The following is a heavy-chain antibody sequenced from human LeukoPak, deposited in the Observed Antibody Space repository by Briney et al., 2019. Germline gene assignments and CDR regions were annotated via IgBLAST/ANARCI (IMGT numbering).Heavy chain of an antibody. D-gene: IGHD6-13*01. J-gene: IGHJ4*02. CDR2: IWYDGSNK. V-gene: IGHV3-33*06. CDR1: GLTFSSYG. Sequence: GGSLRLSCAASGLTFSSYGMHWVRQAPGKGLEWVAVIWYDGSNKYYADSVKGRFTISRDNSKNTLYLQMNSLRAEDTAVYYCAKDQGIAAAGTLNYWGQGTLVTVSS. CDR3: AKDQGIAAAGTLNY.